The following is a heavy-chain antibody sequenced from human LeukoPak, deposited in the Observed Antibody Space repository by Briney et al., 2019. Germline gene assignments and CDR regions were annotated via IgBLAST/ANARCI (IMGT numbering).Heavy chain of an antibody. CDR1: DGSFTDYH. V-gene: IGHV4-34*01. D-gene: IGHD6-6*01. CDR3: ARATEGYSSSVVYMDV. Sequence: SETLSLTCAVYDGSFTDYHWTWIRQPPGKGLEWIGEINHSGSTRYSPSLKSRVTISVDTPKSQFSLKLSSVTAAGTAVYYCARATEGYSSSVVYMDVWGKGTTVTVSS. J-gene: IGHJ6*03. CDR2: INHSGST.